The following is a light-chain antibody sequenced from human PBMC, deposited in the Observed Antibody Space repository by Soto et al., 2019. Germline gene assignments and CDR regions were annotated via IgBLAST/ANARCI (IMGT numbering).Light chain of an antibody. Sequence: QSVLTQPPSVSGAPGQRVTISCTGSSSNIGAGYDVHWYQQLPRTAHKLLIYGNSNRPSRVPDRFSGSKSGTSASLAITGLQAEDEGDYYCQSYDSSLSGSVFGGGTKLTVL. CDR1: SSNIGAGYD. J-gene: IGLJ3*02. CDR2: GNS. CDR3: QSYDSSLSGSV. V-gene: IGLV1-40*01.